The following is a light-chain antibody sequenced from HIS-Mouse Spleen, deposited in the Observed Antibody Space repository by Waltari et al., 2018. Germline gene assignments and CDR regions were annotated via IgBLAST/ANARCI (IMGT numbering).Light chain of an antibody. J-gene: IGKJ3*01. Sequence: DIVMTQSPLSLPVTPGEPASISCRSSQSLLHSNGYNYLDWYLQKPGQSPQLLIYLGSNRASGVPDRFSGSGSGTDFTLKISRGEAEDVGVYYCMQALQTPFTFGPGTKVDIK. CDR2: LGS. CDR1: QSLLHSNGYNY. CDR3: MQALQTPFT. V-gene: IGKV2-28*01.